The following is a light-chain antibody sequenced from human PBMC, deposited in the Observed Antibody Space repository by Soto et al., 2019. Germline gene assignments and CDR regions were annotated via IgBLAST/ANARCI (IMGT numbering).Light chain of an antibody. J-gene: IGLJ3*02. Sequence: QSVLTQPPSASGTPGQRVTISCFGSSSNVGRNIVSWYRHLPGTAPKLLFYSNSQRPSGVPDRFSGSKSGTSASLAISGPXXXXXADYFCATWDDSLNGVVFGGGTKLTVL. V-gene: IGLV1-44*01. CDR2: SNS. CDR1: SSNVGRNI. CDR3: ATWDDSLNGVV.